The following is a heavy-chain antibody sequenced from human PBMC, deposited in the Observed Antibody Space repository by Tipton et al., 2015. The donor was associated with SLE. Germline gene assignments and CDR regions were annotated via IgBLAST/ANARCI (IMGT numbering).Heavy chain of an antibody. CDR2: IYTSGST. CDR3: ARDDPRYYYGMDV. J-gene: IGHJ6*02. V-gene: IGHV4-61*09. Sequence: TLSLTCTVSGGSISSGSYYWSWIRQPAGKGLEWIGHIYTSGSTNNNPPLKSRVTISVDTSKNQFSLKLSSVTAADTAVYYCARDDPRYYYGMDVWGQGTTVTVSS. CDR1: GGSISSGSYY.